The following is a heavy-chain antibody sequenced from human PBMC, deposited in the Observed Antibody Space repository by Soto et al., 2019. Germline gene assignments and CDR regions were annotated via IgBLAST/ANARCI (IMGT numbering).Heavy chain of an antibody. Sequence: SLRLSSVASGFSLSDNYMDWVRQAPGKGLEWVAVISYDGSNKYYADSVKGRFTISRDNSKNTLYLQMNSLRAEDTAVYYCARHNGPLYVGYYYDMDVWGQGTTVTVSS. V-gene: IGHV3-30-3*01. D-gene: IGHD3-16*01. CDR3: ARHNGPLYVGYYYDMDV. J-gene: IGHJ6*02. CDR1: GFSLSDNY. CDR2: ISYDGSNK.